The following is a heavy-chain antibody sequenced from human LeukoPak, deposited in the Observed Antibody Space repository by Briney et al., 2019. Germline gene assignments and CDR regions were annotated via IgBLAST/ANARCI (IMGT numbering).Heavy chain of an antibody. J-gene: IGHJ4*02. D-gene: IGHD3-22*01. V-gene: IGHV3-66*01. CDR1: GFTVSSNY. Sequence: GGSLRLSCAASGFTVSSNYMSWVRQAPGKGLEWVSVIYSGGSTYYADSVKGRFTISRDNSKNTLYLQMNSLRAEDTAVYYCARDAYYDSSGLDYWGQGTLVTVSS. CDR2: IYSGGST. CDR3: ARDAYYDSSGLDY.